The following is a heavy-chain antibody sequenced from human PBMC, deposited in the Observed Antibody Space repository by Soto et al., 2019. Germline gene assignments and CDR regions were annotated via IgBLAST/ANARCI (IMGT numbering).Heavy chain of an antibody. CDR3: ARGPARGGYSYGPDYYYYYGMDV. CDR1: GGTFSSYA. Sequence: GASVKVSCKASGGTFSSYAISWVRQAPGQGLEWMGGIIPIFGTANYAQKFQGRVTITADESTSTAYMELSSLRSEDTAVYYCARGPARGGYSYGPDYYYYYGMDVWGQGTTVTVSS. J-gene: IGHJ6*02. V-gene: IGHV1-69*13. CDR2: IIPIFGTA. D-gene: IGHD5-18*01.